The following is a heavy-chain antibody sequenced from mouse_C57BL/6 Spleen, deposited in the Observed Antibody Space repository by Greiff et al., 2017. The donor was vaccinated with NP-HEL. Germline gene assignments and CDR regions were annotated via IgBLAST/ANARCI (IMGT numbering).Heavy chain of an antibody. CDR3: ARTYGSSYNWYFDV. CDR2: INPGSGGT. D-gene: IGHD1-1*01. J-gene: IGHJ1*03. V-gene: IGHV1-81*01. CDR1: GYTFTSYG. Sequence: QVQLQQSGAELARPGASVKLSCKASGYTFTSYGISWVKQRTGQGLEWIGEINPGSGGTNYNEKFKGKATLTADKSSSTAYMQLSSLTSEDSAVYFCARTYGSSYNWYFDVWGTGTTVTVSS.